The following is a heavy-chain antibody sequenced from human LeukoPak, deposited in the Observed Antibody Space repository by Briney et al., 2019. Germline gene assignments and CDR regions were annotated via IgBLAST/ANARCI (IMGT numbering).Heavy chain of an antibody. J-gene: IGHJ5*02. V-gene: IGHV4-39*07. CDR2: MSYSGRT. Sequence: PSETLSLTCTVSGGSISIGNYYWGWIRQPPGKVLEWIGSMSYSGRTYYNPSLKTRVTVSLDTSKNQFSLNLISVTAADTAVYYCARSPQGTATTANWLDPWGQGTLVTVSS. CDR1: GGSISIGNYY. CDR3: ARSPQGTATTANWLDP. D-gene: IGHD4-17*01.